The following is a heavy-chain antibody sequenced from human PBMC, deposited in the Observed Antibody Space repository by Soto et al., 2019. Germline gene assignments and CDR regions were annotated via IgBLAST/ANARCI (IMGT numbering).Heavy chain of an antibody. CDR2: INHSGST. Sequence: QVQLQQWGAGLLKPSETLSLTCAVYGGSFSGYYWSWIRQPPGKGMEWIGEINHSGSTNYNPSLKSRVTISVDTSKNQFSLKLSSVTAADTAMYYCARVGRRGMTTATIFDYWGQGTLVTVSS. CDR1: GGSFSGYY. CDR3: ARVGRRGMTTATIFDY. J-gene: IGHJ4*02. D-gene: IGHD4-17*01. V-gene: IGHV4-34*01.